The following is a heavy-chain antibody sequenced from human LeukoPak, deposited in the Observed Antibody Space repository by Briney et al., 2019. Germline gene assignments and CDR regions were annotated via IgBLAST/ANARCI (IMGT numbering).Heavy chain of an antibody. V-gene: IGHV4-59*01. Sequence: PSETLSLTCTVSGGSISSYYWSWIRQPPGKGLEWIGYIYYSGSTNYNPSLKSRVTISVDTSKNQFSLKLSSVTAADTAVYYCANSPIIAVADYFGSWGQGRLVTVSS. CDR1: GGSISSYY. CDR3: ANSPIIAVADYFGS. J-gene: IGHJ4*02. D-gene: IGHD6-19*01. CDR2: IYYSGST.